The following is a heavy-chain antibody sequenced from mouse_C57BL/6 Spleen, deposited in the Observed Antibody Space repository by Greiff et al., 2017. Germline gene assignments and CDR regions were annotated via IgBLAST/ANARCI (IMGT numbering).Heavy chain of an antibody. CDR3: AISLYYYGSSYENCDV. V-gene: IGHV1-82*01. CDR1: GYAFSSSW. Sequence: QVQLQQSGPELVKPGASVKISCKASGYAFSSSWMNWVKQRPGKGLEWIGRIYPGDGDTNYNGKFKGKATLTADKSSSKAYMQLSSLTSVDSAVYYCAISLYYYGSSYENCDVWGTGTTVTVSS. CDR2: IYPGDGDT. J-gene: IGHJ1*03. D-gene: IGHD1-1*01.